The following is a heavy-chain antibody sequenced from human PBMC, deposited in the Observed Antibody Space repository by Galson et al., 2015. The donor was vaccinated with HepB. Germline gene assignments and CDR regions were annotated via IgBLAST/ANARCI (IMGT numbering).Heavy chain of an antibody. D-gene: IGHD3-16*01. CDR3: ARGEYINLPLQLEDV. V-gene: IGHV3-48*02. CDR2: ISSFSSTI. Sequence: SLRLSCAASGFSFSYYSMNWVRQAPGKGLEWISYISSFSSTIYYADSVKGRFIVSRDNAKNSLYLQMDSLRDEDTAVYYCARGEYINLPLQLEDVWGQGTTVTVSS. J-gene: IGHJ6*02. CDR1: GFSFSYYS.